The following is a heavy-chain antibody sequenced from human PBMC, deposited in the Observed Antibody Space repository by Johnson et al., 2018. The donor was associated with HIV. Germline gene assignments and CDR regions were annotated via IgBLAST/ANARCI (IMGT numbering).Heavy chain of an antibody. V-gene: IGHV3-30*04. CDR1: GFTFSSYP. CDR2: ISSDGSNN. Sequence: QEQLVESGGGAVQPGRSLRLSCAASGFTFSSYPMHWVRQAPGKGLEWVAVISSDGSNNYYADSVKGRFTISRDNSKNTLYLQMNSLRDEDTAVYYCARGGGCGGDCYSGYYAFDIWGQGTMVTV. J-gene: IGHJ3*02. D-gene: IGHD2-21*01. CDR3: ARGGGCGGDCYSGYYAFDI.